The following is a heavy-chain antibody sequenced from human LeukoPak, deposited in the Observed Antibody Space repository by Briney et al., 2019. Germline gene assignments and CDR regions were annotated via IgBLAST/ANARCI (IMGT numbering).Heavy chain of an antibody. Sequence: GGSLRLSCAASGFSVSSKFMTWVRQAPGKGLEWVSAIYSGGSTFYADSVKGRFTVSRDNSKNTLYLQMNSLRAEDTAVYYCAKVRGDCSSTSCYYFDYWGQGTLVTVSS. CDR3: AKVRGDCSSTSCYYFDY. D-gene: IGHD2-2*01. CDR2: IYSGGST. J-gene: IGHJ4*02. V-gene: IGHV3-53*05. CDR1: GFSVSSKF.